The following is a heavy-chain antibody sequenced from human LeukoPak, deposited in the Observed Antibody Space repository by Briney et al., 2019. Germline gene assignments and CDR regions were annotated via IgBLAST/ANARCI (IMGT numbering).Heavy chain of an antibody. J-gene: IGHJ4*02. CDR2: IYHSGST. CDR1: DYSIRSGYY. V-gene: IGHV4-38-2*02. CDR3: ARHRSGWIQSSFDY. Sequence: SETLSLTCTVSDYSIRSGYYWGWIRQSPGKGLEWIGSIYHSGSTYYNPSLKSRVTISVDMSKNQFSLKLSSVTAADTAVYYGARHRSGWIQSSFDYWGQGTLVTVSS. D-gene: IGHD5-24*01.